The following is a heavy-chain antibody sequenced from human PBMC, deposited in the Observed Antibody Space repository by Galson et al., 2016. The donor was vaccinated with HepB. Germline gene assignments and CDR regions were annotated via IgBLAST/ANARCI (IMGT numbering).Heavy chain of an antibody. Sequence: SETLSLTCTVSGASINSDNWWTWVRQSPGKGLEWIGEIFHSGITNDNPSLRSRLTISIDTSRNQFSLNLTSVTATDTALYYCAKGNYCTNTDCALSWFDPWGQGALVTVSS. CDR3: AKGNYCTNTDCALSWFDP. V-gene: IGHV4-4*02. CDR2: IFHSGIT. J-gene: IGHJ5*02. D-gene: IGHD2-8*01. CDR1: GASINSDNW.